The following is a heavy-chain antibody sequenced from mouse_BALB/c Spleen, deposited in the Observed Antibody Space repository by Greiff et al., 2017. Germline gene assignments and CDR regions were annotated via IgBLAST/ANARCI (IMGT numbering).Heavy chain of an antibody. CDR3: ASYGPLAY. Sequence: VQLQQSGAELVKPGASVKLSCTASGFTFKDTYMHWVKQRPEQGLEWIGRIDPANGNTKYDPKFQGKATITADTSSNTAYLQLSSLTSEDTAVYYCASYGPLAYWGQGTLVTVSA. J-gene: IGHJ3*01. CDR2: IDPANGNT. D-gene: IGHD1-1*02. CDR1: GFTFKDTY. V-gene: IGHV14-3*02.